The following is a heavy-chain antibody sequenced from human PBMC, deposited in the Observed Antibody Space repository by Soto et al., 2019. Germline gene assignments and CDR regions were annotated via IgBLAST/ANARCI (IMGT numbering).Heavy chain of an antibody. V-gene: IGHV1-18*04. CDR3: ARVSGFIYSYGSDY. Sequence: ASVKVSCKASGYTFTSYGIGWVRQAPGQGLEWMGWISAYNGNTNYAQKLQGRVTMTTDTSTSTAYMELRSLRSDDTAVYYCARVSGFIYSYGSDYWGQGTLVTVSS. J-gene: IGHJ4*02. CDR2: ISAYNGNT. CDR1: GYTFTSYG. D-gene: IGHD5-18*01.